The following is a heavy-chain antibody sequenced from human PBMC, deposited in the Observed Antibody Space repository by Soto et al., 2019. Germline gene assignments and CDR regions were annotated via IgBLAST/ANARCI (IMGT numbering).Heavy chain of an antibody. CDR3: ARGIALRYFDWPFEY. Sequence: QVQLVQSGAEVKKPGSSVKVSCKASGGTFTNYTISWVRQAPGQGLECMGGIIPMFGTTNHAQKFQGRVTIIANKSTTTAQMELSRLRSEDTAVYSCARGIALRYFDWPFEYWGQGTLVTVSS. V-gene: IGHV1-69*06. J-gene: IGHJ4*02. CDR1: GGTFTNYT. CDR2: IIPMFGTT. D-gene: IGHD3-9*01.